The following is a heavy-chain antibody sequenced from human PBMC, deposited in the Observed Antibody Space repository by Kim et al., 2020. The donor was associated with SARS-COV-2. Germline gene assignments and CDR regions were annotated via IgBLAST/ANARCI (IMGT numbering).Heavy chain of an antibody. J-gene: IGHJ3*02. V-gene: IGHV3-15*01. Sequence: GGSLRLSCAASGFTFSNAWMSWVRQAPGKGLEWVGRIKSKTDGGTTDYAAPVKGRLTISRDDSKNTLYLQMNSLKTEDTAVYYCTTASITMIVVVITRDGDDAFDIWGQGTIVTVSS. CDR1: GFTFSNAW. D-gene: IGHD3-22*01. CDR3: TTASITMIVVVITRDGDDAFDI. CDR2: IKSKTDGGTT.